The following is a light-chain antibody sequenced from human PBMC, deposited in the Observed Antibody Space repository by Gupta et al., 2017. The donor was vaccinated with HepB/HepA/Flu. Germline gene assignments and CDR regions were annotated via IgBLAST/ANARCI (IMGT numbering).Light chain of an antibody. CDR3: ASHASGDIVL. J-gene: IGLJ2*01. V-gene: IGLV2-8*01. Sequence: SALTQPPSASGSPGQSVTISCTGTSSDVGGYKYVSWFQHHPGRAPKLLIFEVYNRPAGVPARFSGSKSGNTASLTVSGLQQEEEADYYCASHASGDIVLFGGGTKLTVL. CDR2: EVY. CDR1: SSDVGGYKY.